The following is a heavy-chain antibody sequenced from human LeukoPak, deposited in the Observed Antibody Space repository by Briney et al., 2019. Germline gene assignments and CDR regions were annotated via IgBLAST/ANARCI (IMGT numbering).Heavy chain of an antibody. J-gene: IGHJ3*02. V-gene: IGHV4-34*01. CDR1: GGSFSGYY. CDR3: SVSFDI. CDR2: INHSGST. Sequence: SETLSLTCAVYGGSFSGYYWSWIRQPPGKGLEWIGEINHSGSTNYNPSLKSRVTISVDTSKNQFSLKLSSVTAADTAVYYCSVSFDIWGQGTMVTVSS.